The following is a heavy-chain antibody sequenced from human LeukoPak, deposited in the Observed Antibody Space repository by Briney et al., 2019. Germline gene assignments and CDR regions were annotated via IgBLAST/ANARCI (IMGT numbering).Heavy chain of an antibody. CDR2: ISTSEST. D-gene: IGHD1-1*01. Sequence: SETLSLTCTLSRGSISTYYWSWIRQPLGKGLEWIGYISTSESTNYNPSLKSRITISVDTSKNQFSLTLSSVTAADTAVYSCAIRRTTGTTGYFDYWGQGTLVTGAS. CDR1: RGSISTYY. J-gene: IGHJ4*02. CDR3: AIRRTTGTTGYFDY. V-gene: IGHV4-4*09.